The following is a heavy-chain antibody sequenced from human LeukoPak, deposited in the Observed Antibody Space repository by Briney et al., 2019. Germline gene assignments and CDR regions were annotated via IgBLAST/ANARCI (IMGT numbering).Heavy chain of an antibody. CDR1: GGSISSYY. J-gene: IGHJ4*02. D-gene: IGHD3-10*01. CDR2: IYYSGST. Sequence: PSETLSLTCTVSGGSISSYYWSWIRQPPGKGLEWIGYIYYSGSTNYNPSLKSRVTISVDTSKNQFSLKLSSVTAADTAVYYCARHERYYYGSGSDFDYWGQGTLVTVSS. V-gene: IGHV4-59*08. CDR3: ARHERYYYGSGSDFDY.